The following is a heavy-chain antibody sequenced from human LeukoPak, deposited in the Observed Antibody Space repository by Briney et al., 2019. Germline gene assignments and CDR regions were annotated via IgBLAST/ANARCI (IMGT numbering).Heavy chain of an antibody. J-gene: IGHJ3*02. CDR1: GVTFSSKA. Sequence: GGSLSLSCAASGVTFSSKAMGGVGQAPGKGLEWVSAVSGSGGTTHYADSVKGRFTISRDNSKNTMYLQMNSLRAEDSAVSFCIKVIMFAFDIWGQGTMVTVSS. CDR3: IKVIMFAFDI. V-gene: IGHV3-23*01. CDR2: VSGSGGTT. D-gene: IGHD3-10*02.